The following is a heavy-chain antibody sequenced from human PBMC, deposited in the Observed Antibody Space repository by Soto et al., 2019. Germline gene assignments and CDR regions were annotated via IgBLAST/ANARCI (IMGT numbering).Heavy chain of an antibody. Sequence: SETLSLTCTVSGGSVSSGSYYWSWIRQPPGKGLEWIGYIYYSGSTNYNPSLKSRVTISVDTSKNQFSLKLSSVTAADTAVYYCASQLLWFGELANFDYWGQGTLVTVSS. V-gene: IGHV4-61*01. J-gene: IGHJ4*02. D-gene: IGHD3-10*01. CDR3: ASQLLWFGELANFDY. CDR1: GGSVSSGSYY. CDR2: IYYSGST.